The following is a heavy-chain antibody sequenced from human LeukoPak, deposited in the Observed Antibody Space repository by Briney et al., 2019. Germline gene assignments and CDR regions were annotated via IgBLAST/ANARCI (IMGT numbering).Heavy chain of an antibody. CDR3: ARQTGYCSSTSCDGSFQH. CDR1: GGSISSYY. D-gene: IGHD2-2*01. V-gene: IGHV4-59*08. Sequence: SETLSLTCTVSGGSISSYYWSWIRQPPGKGLEWIGYIYYSGSTNYNPSLKSRVTISVDTSKNQFSLQLSSVTAADTAVYYCARQTGYCSSTSCDGSFQHWGQGTLVTVSS. J-gene: IGHJ1*01. CDR2: IYYSGST.